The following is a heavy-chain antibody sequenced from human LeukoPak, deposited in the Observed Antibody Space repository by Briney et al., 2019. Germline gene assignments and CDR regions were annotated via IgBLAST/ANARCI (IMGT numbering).Heavy chain of an antibody. CDR1: GGSIGSYF. CDR2: IYYSGST. J-gene: IGHJ4*02. CDR3: ARADWGSPLDY. Sequence: SETLSLTCTVSGGSIGSYFWSWIRQPPGKGLEWIGYIYYSGSTNYNPSLKSRVTISVDTSKNQFSLKLSSVTAADTAVYYCARADWGSPLDYWGQGTLVTVSS. D-gene: IGHD7-27*01. V-gene: IGHV4-59*01.